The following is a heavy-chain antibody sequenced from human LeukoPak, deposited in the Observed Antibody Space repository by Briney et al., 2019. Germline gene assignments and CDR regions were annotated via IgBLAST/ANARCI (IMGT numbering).Heavy chain of an antibody. Sequence: ASVKVSCKASGYAFTGYYMHWVRQAPGQGLEWRGWINPNSGGTNYAQKFQGRVTMTRDTSISTAYMELSRLRSDDTAVYYCARDLQQWLANTDYWGQGTLVTVSS. V-gene: IGHV1-2*02. D-gene: IGHD6-19*01. J-gene: IGHJ4*02. CDR2: INPNSGGT. CDR3: ARDLQQWLANTDY. CDR1: GYAFTGYY.